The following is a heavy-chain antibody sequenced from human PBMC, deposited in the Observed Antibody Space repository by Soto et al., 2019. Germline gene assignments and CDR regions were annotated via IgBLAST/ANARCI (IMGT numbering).Heavy chain of an antibody. Sequence: EVQLVESGGGLVQPGGSLKLSCAASGFTFSGSAMHWVRQASGKGLEWVGRIRSKANSYATAYAASVKGRFTITRDDSKNTAYLQMNSLRTDDMAVYYCTTLHLDMGATPLYYYYGMDVWGQGTTVTVSS. V-gene: IGHV3-73*02. CDR1: GFTFSGSA. J-gene: IGHJ6*02. CDR2: IRSKANSYAT. CDR3: TTLHLDMGATPLYYYYGMDV. D-gene: IGHD1-26*01.